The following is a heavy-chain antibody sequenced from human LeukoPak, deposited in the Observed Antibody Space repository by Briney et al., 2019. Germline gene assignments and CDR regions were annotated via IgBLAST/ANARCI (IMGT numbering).Heavy chain of an antibody. J-gene: IGHJ4*02. CDR3: ARGRPGGKTMIVVVGDY. D-gene: IGHD3-22*01. CDR2: MNPNSGNT. V-gene: IGHV1-8*01. CDR1: GYTFTSYD. Sequence: ASVKVSCKASGYTFTSYDINWVRQATGQGLEWMGWMNPNSGNTGYAQKFQGRVTMTRNTSISTAYMELSSLRSEDTAVYYCARGRPGGKTMIVVVGDYWGQGTLVTVSS.